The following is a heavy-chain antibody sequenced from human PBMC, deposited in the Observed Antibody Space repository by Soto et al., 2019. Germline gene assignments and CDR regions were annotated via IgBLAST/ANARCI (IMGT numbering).Heavy chain of an antibody. Sequence: SETLSLTCTVSGGSISSGGYYWSWIRQHPGKGLEWIGYIYYSGSTYYNPSLKSRVTISVDTSKNQFSLKLSSVTAADTAVYYCARDFRMTIPGSNWFDPWGQGTLVTVSS. CDR1: GGSISSGGYY. D-gene: IGHD2-2*02. V-gene: IGHV4-31*03. CDR3: ARDFRMTIPGSNWFDP. J-gene: IGHJ5*02. CDR2: IYYSGST.